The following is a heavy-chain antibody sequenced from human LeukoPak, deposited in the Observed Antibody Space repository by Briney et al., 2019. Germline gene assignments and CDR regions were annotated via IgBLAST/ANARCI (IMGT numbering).Heavy chain of an antibody. CDR2: IYTSGST. V-gene: IGHV4-4*07. CDR3: ASQHYGSGSYYWYFDL. J-gene: IGHJ2*01. D-gene: IGHD3-10*01. Sequence: SETLSLTCTVSGGSISSYYWSWLRQPAGKGLEWIGRIYTSGSTNYNPSLKSRVTMSVDTSKNQFSLKLSSVTAADTAVYYCASQHYGSGSYYWYFDLWGRGTLVTVSS. CDR1: GGSISSYY.